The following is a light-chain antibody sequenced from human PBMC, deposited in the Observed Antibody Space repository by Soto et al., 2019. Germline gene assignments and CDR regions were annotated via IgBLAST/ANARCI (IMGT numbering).Light chain of an antibody. V-gene: IGLV2-8*01. Sequence: QSALTQPPSASGYPGQSVTISCTGTSSDVGGYNYVSWYQQHPGKVPKLMIYEVTKRPSGVPDRFSGSKSGNTASLTVSGLQAEDEADYYCSSYAGSNILVFGGGTKLTVL. CDR1: SSDVGGYNY. J-gene: IGLJ3*02. CDR2: EVT. CDR3: SSYAGSNILV.